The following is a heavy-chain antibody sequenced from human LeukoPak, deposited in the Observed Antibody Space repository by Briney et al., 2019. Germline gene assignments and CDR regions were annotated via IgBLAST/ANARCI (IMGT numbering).Heavy chain of an antibody. D-gene: IGHD3-22*01. J-gene: IGHJ4*02. Sequence: SETLSLTCTVSGNSIRSFFWSWIRQPPGKGLEWIGSMHYSGDSKYNPSLRSRVSPSIDTSKQQFSLKLSSVTAADTGEYYCARLGGYSYYYDSSGYRLGELDYWGQGTLVTVSS. V-gene: IGHV4-59*01. CDR3: ARLGGYSYYYDSSGYRLGELDY. CDR2: MHYSGDS. CDR1: GNSIRSFF.